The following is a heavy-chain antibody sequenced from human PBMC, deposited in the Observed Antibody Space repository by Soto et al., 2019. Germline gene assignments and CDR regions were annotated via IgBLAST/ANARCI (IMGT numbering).Heavy chain of an antibody. Sequence: PSETLSLTCAVYGGSFSGYYWSCIRQPPGKGLEWIGGINPSGSSNYNPSLKSRVTISVDTSKNPFSLKLSSVTAADTAVYYCARGRDIVVVVAAGLTFDYWGQGTLVTV. CDR2: INPSGSS. CDR1: GGSFSGYY. CDR3: ARGRDIVVVVAAGLTFDY. D-gene: IGHD2-15*01. V-gene: IGHV4-34*01. J-gene: IGHJ4*02.